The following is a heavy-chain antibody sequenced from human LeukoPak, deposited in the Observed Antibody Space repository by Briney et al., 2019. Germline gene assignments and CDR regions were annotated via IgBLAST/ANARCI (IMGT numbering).Heavy chain of an antibody. CDR3: ARDLVRAAGTFDY. D-gene: IGHD6-13*01. CDR1: GFTFSSYG. Sequence: GGSLRLSCAASGFTFSSYGMHWVRQAPGKGLEWVAVIWYDGSNKYYADSVKGRFTISRDNSKHTLYLQMNSLRAEDTAVYYCARDLVRAAGTFDYWGQGTLVTVSS. J-gene: IGHJ4*02. CDR2: IWYDGSNK. V-gene: IGHV3-33*01.